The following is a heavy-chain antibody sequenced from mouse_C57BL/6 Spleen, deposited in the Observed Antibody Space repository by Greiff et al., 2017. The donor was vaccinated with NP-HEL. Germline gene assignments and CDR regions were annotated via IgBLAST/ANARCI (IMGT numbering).Heavy chain of an antibody. J-gene: IGHJ3*01. Sequence: EVQLVESGGGLVKPGGSLKLSCAASGFTFSDYGMHWVRQAPEKGLEWVAYISSGSSTIYYADTVKGRFTITRDNAKNTLFLQMTSLRSDDTAMYYCANLDGYYWFAYWGQGTLVTVSA. D-gene: IGHD2-3*01. V-gene: IGHV5-17*01. CDR2: ISSGSSTI. CDR1: GFTFSDYG. CDR3: ANLDGYYWFAY.